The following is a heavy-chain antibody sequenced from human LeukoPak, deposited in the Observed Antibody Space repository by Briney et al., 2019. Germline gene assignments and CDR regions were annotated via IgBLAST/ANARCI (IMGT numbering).Heavy chain of an antibody. CDR2: ISSSGSTI. J-gene: IGHJ4*02. CDR1: GGSFSGYY. V-gene: IGHV3-11*01. Sequence: LSLTCAVYGGSFSGYYWSWIRQAPGKGLEWVSYISSSGSTIYYADSVKGRFTISRDNAKNSLYLQMNSLRAEDTAVYYCARAMESSSWYYFDYWGQGTLVTVSS. CDR3: ARAMESSSWYYFDY. D-gene: IGHD6-13*01.